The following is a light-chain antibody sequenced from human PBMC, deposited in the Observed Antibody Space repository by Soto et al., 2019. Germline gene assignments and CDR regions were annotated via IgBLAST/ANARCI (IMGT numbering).Light chain of an antibody. CDR3: PAWDDRLFGPV. CDR2: RAN. Sequence: QSVLTQPPSASGTPGQRVTISCSGSASNIESNPVNWYQGLPGTAPRLLIYRANQRPSGVPDRFSGSQSGTSASLAISGLQSEDEADYYCPAWDDRLFGPVFGGGTKLTVL. J-gene: IGLJ2*01. V-gene: IGLV1-44*01. CDR1: ASNIESNP.